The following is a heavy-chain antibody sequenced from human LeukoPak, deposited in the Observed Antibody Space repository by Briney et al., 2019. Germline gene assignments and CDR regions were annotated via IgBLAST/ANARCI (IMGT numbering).Heavy chain of an antibody. D-gene: IGHD1-26*01. CDR1: GGTFSSYA. V-gene: IGHV1-69*13. Sequence: SVKVSCKASGGTFSSYAISWVRQAPGQGLEWMGGIIPIFGTANYAQKFQGRVTITAGESTSTAYMELSSLRSEDTAVYYCARSIVGATAHFDYWGQGTLVTVSS. CDR3: ARSIVGATAHFDY. J-gene: IGHJ4*02. CDR2: IIPIFGTA.